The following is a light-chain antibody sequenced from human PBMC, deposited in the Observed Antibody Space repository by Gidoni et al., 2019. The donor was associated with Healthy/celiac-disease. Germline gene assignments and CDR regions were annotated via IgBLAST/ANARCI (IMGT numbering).Light chain of an antibody. J-gene: IGKJ2*01. V-gene: IGKV1-9*01. CDR3: QQLNSYPPTYT. CDR2: AAA. Sequence: IQLTQSPSSQSASVGDRVTITCRASQDLSSYLALYQQKPGKAPKLLIYAAASLQSRVPSRFSGSGSGTDFTLTISILQPEHFVTYYCQQLNSYPPTYTFGQGTKLEIK. CDR1: QDLSSY.